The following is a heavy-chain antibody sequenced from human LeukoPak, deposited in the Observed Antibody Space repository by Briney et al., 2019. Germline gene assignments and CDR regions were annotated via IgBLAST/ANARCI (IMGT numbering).Heavy chain of an antibody. Sequence: ASVKVSCKASGFTFTTYYMHWVRQAPGQGLEWMGVINPSGDSTSYAQKFQGRVTMTRDTSTSTVYMELSSLRSEDTAVYYCARDGYDLRSAGPPFDYWGQGTLVTVSS. CDR3: ARDGYDLRSAGPPFDY. V-gene: IGHV1-46*01. D-gene: IGHD4-17*01. CDR2: INPSGDST. J-gene: IGHJ4*02. CDR1: GFTFTTYY.